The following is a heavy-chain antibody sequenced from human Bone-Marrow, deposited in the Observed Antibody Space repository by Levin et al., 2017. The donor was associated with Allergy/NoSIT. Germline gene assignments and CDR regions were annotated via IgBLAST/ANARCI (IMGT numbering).Heavy chain of an antibody. CDR3: ARQRSAAGTDY. CDR1: GFTFSSYD. D-gene: IGHD6-13*01. V-gene: IGHV3-23*01. J-gene: IGHJ4*02. CDR2: ISGSGGTI. Sequence: GGSLRLSCAASGFTFSSYDMDWVRQAPGKGLEWVSVISGSGGTIYYADSVKGRFTISRDNSKNTLYLQMNSLRAEDTALYYCARQRSAAGTDYWGQGTLVTVSS.